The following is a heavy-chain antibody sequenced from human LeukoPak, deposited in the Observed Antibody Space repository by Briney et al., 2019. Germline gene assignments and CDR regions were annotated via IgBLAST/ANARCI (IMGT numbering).Heavy chain of an antibody. V-gene: IGHV3-23*01. CDR2: ISGSGGST. J-gene: IGHJ6*03. Sequence: PGGSLRLSCAASGFTFSSYGMHWVRQAPWKGLEWVSTISGSGGSTYYADSVKGQFTISRDNSKNTLYLQMNSLRAADTAVYYCAKHTSYYYYYIDVWGKGTTVTVSS. D-gene: IGHD3-3*01. CDR3: AKHTSYYYYYIDV. CDR1: GFTFSSYG.